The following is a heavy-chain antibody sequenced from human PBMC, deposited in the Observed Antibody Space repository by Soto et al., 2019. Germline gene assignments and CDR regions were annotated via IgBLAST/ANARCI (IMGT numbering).Heavy chain of an antibody. V-gene: IGHV1-69*01. CDR1: GDTFRTSA. J-gene: IGHJ4*02. CDR3: ASMGNKYCSGGSCYSSLVY. CDR2: IIPIFATP. D-gene: IGHD2-15*01. Sequence: QVQLVQSGSEVKKPGSSVKVSCKASGDTFRTSAINWVRRAPGQGLEWMGGIIPIFATPYYAQKFQGRLTITADESTSTAYMELSSLRFEDSAVFYCASMGNKYCSGGSCYSSLVYWGQGTLVTVSS.